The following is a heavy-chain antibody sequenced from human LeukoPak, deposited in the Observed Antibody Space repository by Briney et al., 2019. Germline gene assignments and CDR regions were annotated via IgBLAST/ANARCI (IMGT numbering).Heavy chain of an antibody. J-gene: IGHJ4*02. CDR1: GFIFSSYA. CDR3: AEDLARYSCSSNFDY. D-gene: IGHD6-6*01. Sequence: GGSLRLSCTASGFIFSSYAMHWVRQAPGKGLEWVSAISGSGGSTYYADSVKGRFTISRDNSKNTLYLQMNSLRAEDTAVYYCAEDLARYSCSSNFDYWGQGTLVTVSS. V-gene: IGHV3-23*01. CDR2: ISGSGGST.